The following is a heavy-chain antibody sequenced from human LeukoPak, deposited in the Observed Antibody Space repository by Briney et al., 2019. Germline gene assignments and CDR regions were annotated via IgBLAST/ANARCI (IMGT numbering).Heavy chain of an antibody. D-gene: IGHD2/OR15-2a*01. CDR2: MHEDGRDK. J-gene: IGHJ4*02. Sequence: GGSLRLSCVASGFTFSSYRMSWVRQAPGKGLEWVANMHEDGRDKSYVDSVKGRFTISRDNAKNSLYLQMNGLRVEDTAVYYCARERTTIVSGTTIGAYWGQGTLVTVSS. V-gene: IGHV3-7*01. CDR3: ARERTTIVSGTTIGAY. CDR1: GFTFSSYR.